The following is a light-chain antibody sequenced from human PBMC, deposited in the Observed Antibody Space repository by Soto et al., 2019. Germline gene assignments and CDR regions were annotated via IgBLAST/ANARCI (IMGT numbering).Light chain of an antibody. CDR1: QSVTNNF. V-gene: IGKV3-20*01. CDR2: GAS. J-gene: IGKJ3*01. CDR3: QQYGTPLFT. Sequence: IVLTQSPGTLSLSPGERATLSCGASQSVTNNFLDWYQQKPGQAPRLLIYGASSRATGVPDRFSGSESGTDFTLTISRPEPGDFAVYYCQQYGTPLFTFGPGTKVDIK.